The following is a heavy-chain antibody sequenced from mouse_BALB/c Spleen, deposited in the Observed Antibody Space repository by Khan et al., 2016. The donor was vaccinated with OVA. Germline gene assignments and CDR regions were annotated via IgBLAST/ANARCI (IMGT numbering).Heavy chain of an antibody. Sequence: EVKLVESGGGLVKPGGSLKLSCAASGFTFSDYYMYWVRQTPEKRLEWVATISDGGTYTYYPDSVKGRFTISRDNATNNLYLQMSSLTSEDAAMYYCSRGWGLYRYAWFAYWGQGTLVTVSA. CDR3: SRGWGLYRYAWFAY. CDR2: ISDGGTYT. D-gene: IGHD2-14*01. CDR1: GFTFSDYY. V-gene: IGHV5-4*02. J-gene: IGHJ3*01.